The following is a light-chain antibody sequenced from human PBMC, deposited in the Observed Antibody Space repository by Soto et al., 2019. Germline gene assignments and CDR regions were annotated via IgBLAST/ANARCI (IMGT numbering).Light chain of an antibody. V-gene: IGKV3-20*01. CDR1: QSVSSSS. CDR3: QQYGSSPLT. J-gene: IGKJ4*01. CDR2: GAS. Sequence: RRLSLTKGERATLSCRASQSVSSSSLAWYQQKPGQAPRLLIYGASSRATGIPDRFSGSGSGTDFTLTISRLEPEDFAVYYCQQYGSSPLTFGGGTKVDIK.